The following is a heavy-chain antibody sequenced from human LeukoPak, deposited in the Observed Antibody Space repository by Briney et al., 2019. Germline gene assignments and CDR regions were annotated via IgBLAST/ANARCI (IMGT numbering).Heavy chain of an antibody. J-gene: IGHJ4*02. CDR1: GFTFSSYA. D-gene: IGHD3-10*01. CDR3: AKDLAITSMVRGAPSDY. V-gene: IGHV3-23*01. CDR2: ISGSGGST. Sequence: PGGSLRLSCAASGFTFSSYAMSWVRQTPGKGLEWVSAISGSGGSTYYADSVKGRFTISRDNSKNTLYLQMNSLRAEDTAVYYCAKDLAITSMVRGAPSDYWGQGTLVTVSS.